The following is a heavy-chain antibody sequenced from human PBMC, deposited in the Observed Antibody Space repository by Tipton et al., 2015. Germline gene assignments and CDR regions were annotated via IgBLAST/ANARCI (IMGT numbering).Heavy chain of an antibody. CDR2: IIPIFGTA. V-gene: IGHV1-69*01. CDR3: ARPRASDRYYGMDV. Sequence: QSGAEAKKPGSSVKVSCKASGGTFSSYAINWVRQAPGQGLEWMGGIIPIFGTANYAQKFQGGVTIIADESTSTAYMELSSLRSEDTAVYYCARPRASDRYYGMDVWGQGTTVTVSS. J-gene: IGHJ6*02. CDR1: GGTFSSYA. D-gene: IGHD2-2*01.